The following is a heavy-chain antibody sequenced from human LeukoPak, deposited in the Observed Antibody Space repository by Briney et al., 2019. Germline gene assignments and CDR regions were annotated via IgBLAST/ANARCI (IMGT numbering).Heavy chain of an antibody. D-gene: IGHD2-15*01. J-gene: IGHJ6*04. Sequence: PGRSLRLSCAASGFTFTSYGMHWVRQAPGKGLEWVAVISYDGSNKYYADSVKGRFTISRDNSKNTPYLQINSLRAGDRGVCYWAKGSGCGGGSCYSNYYGMDVWGKGTTVTVSS. V-gene: IGHV3-30*18. CDR3: AKGSGCGGGSCYSNYYGMDV. CDR1: GFTFTSYG. CDR2: ISYDGSNK.